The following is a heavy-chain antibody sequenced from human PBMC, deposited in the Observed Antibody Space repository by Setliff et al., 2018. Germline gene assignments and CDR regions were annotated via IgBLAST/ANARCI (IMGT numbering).Heavy chain of an antibody. V-gene: IGHV4-59*11. D-gene: IGHD2-2*01. CDR3: ARVLEDIVVVPAALFDY. J-gene: IGHJ4*02. CDR2: IYYSGST. CDR1: GGSISSHY. Sequence: PSETLSLTCTVSGGSISSHYWSWIRQPPGKGLEWIGSIYYSGSTNYNPSLKSRLTISVDTSKNQFSLKLRSVTAADTAVYSCARVLEDIVVVPAALFDYWGQGTLVTVSS.